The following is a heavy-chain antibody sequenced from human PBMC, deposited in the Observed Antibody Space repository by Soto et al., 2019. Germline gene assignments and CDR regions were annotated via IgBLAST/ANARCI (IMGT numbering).Heavy chain of an antibody. J-gene: IGHJ1*01. CDR3: ARDRVESGYPEYFQH. V-gene: IGHV3-53*01. Sequence: EVQLVESGGGLIQPGGSLRLSCAASGFTVSSNYMSWVRQAPGKGLEWVSVIYSGGSTYYADSVKGRFTISRDNSKNTLYIQMNSLRAEDTAVYYCARDRVESGYPEYFQHWGQGTLVTVPS. CDR2: IYSGGST. CDR1: GFTVSSNY. D-gene: IGHD3-22*01.